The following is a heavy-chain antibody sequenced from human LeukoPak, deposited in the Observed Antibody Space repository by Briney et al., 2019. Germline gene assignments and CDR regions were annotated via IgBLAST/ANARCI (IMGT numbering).Heavy chain of an antibody. Sequence: ASVKVSCKASGYTFTSYGISWVRQAPGQGLEWMGWISAYNGNTNYVQKLQGRVTMTTDTSTSTAYMELRSLRSDDTAVYYCARDQWTVTTEEPWFDPWGQGTLVTVSS. CDR1: GYTFTSYG. D-gene: IGHD4-17*01. J-gene: IGHJ5*02. CDR3: ARDQWTVTTEEPWFDP. CDR2: ISAYNGNT. V-gene: IGHV1-18*01.